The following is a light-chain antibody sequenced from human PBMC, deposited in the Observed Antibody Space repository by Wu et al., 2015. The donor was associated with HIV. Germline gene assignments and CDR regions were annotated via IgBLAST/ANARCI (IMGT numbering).Light chain of an antibody. CDR1: QTVSSTY. J-gene: IGKJ3*01. Sequence: EIVLTQSPGTLSLSPGERATLSCRASQTVSSTYLAWYQQKPGQAPRLLIYGTSSRATGIPDRFSGRGSGTDFTLTISRLEPEDFAVYYCQQYYRSFTFGPGT. V-gene: IGKV3-20*01. CDR3: QQYYRSFT. CDR2: GTS.